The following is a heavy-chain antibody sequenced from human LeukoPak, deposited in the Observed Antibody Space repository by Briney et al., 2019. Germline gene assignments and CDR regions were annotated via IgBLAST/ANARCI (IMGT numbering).Heavy chain of an antibody. CDR3: ASMVRGAASY. V-gene: IGHV3-33*01. CDR1: GFTFSSYG. Sequence: HPGRSLRLSCAASGFTFSSYGMHWVRQAPGKGLEWVAVIWYDGSNKYYADSVKGRFTISRDNSKNTLYLQMNSLRAGDTAVYYCASMVRGAASYWGQGTLVTVSS. J-gene: IGHJ4*02. CDR2: IWYDGSNK. D-gene: IGHD3-10*01.